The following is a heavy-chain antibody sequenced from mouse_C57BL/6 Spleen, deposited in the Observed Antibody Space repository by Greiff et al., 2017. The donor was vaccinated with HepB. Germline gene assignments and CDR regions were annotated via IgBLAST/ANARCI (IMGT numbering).Heavy chain of an antibody. J-gene: IGHJ4*01. D-gene: IGHD4-1*01. CDR2: IHPNSGST. Sequence: VQLQQPGAELVKPGASVKLSCKASGYTFTSYWMHGVKQRPGQGLEWIGMIHPNSGSTNYNEKFKSKATLTVDKSSSTAYMQLSSLTSEDSAVYYGAPWGKGVYAMDYWGQGTSVTVSS. CDR3: APWGKGVYAMDY. V-gene: IGHV1-64*01. CDR1: GYTFTSYW.